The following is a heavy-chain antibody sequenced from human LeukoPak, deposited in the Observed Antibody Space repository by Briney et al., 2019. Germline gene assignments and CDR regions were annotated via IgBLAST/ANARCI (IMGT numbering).Heavy chain of an antibody. J-gene: IGHJ5*02. Sequence: GGSLRLSCAASGFTFSSYWMSWVRQAPGKGLEWVANIKQDGSEKYYVDSVKGRFTISRDNAKNSLYLQMNSLRAEDTAVYYCARDLPNYDILTGYRWFDPWGRGTLVTVSS. CDR1: GFTFSSYW. CDR3: ARDLPNYDILTGYRWFDP. CDR2: IKQDGSEK. V-gene: IGHV3-7*03. D-gene: IGHD3-9*01.